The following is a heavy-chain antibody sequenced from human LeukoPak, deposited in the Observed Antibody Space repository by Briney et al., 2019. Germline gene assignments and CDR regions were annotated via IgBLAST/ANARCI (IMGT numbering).Heavy chain of an antibody. V-gene: IGHV1-69*05. Sequence: SVKVSCKVSGGSFRGYGFTWVRQAPGQGLEWMGGISPVFGTATYAQKFKGRVTLTTDESTSTAYMEVSSLRREDTAIYYCAAEAVHDSGGYYPSLDYWGQGTLVTVSS. CDR3: AAEAVHDSGGYYPSLDY. CDR2: ISPVFGTA. CDR1: GGSFRGYG. D-gene: IGHD3-22*01. J-gene: IGHJ4*02.